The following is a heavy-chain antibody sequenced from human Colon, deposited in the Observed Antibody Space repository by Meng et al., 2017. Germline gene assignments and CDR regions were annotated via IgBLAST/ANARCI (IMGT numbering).Heavy chain of an antibody. CDR2: VSGSGYTT. CDR3: AKDYYDSSGFPSLDY. V-gene: IGHV3-23*01. CDR1: GFTFSSHA. D-gene: IGHD3-22*01. Sequence: GESLKISCAASGFTFSSHAMSWVRQAPGKGLEWLSHVSGSGYTTYYADSVKGRVTISRDNSKNTLYLQMNSLRAEDTAVYYCAKDYYDSSGFPSLDYWGQGILVTVSS. J-gene: IGHJ4*02.